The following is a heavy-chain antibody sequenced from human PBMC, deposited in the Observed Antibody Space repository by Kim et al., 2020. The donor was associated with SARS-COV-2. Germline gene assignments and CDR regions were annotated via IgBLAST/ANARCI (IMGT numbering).Heavy chain of an antibody. CDR1: GYSFTNYW. CDR3: ARQDCTSTSCYGVY. V-gene: IGHV5-10-1*01. D-gene: IGHD2-2*01. J-gene: IGHJ4*02. CDR2: IDPSDSYT. Sequence: GESLKISCKGSGYSFTNYWFIWVRQMPGKGLEWMGRIDPSDSYTNYSPSFQGHVTISVDKSTSTVSLQWSSLKASDTAMYYCARQDCTSTSCYGVYWGQGTLVTVSS.